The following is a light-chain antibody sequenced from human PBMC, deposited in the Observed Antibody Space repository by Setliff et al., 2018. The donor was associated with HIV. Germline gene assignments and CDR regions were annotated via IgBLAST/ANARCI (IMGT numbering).Light chain of an antibody. CDR1: SSDVGGYSH. J-gene: IGLJ1*01. CDR2: EVS. CDR3: SSYAITNTLP. Sequence: QPALAQPASVSGSPGQSITISCTGTSSDVGGYSHVSWYRQHPGKAPKLIIYEVSNRPSGVSNRFSGSKSGNTASLTISGLRAEDEADYYCSSYAITNTLPFGTGTKVTVL. V-gene: IGLV2-14*01.